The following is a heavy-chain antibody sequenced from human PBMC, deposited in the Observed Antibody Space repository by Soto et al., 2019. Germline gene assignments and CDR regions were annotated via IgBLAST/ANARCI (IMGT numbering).Heavy chain of an antibody. CDR1: VFMVGNFG. Sequence: PGGSLRLSCAASVFMVGNFGMSWVRQARGKGLEWVANIKQDGSEKYYVDSVKGRFTLSRDNAKKSLHLQMNSLKAEDTAMYLCARVVYSNGWIFDYWGQGTLVTVSS. CDR2: IKQDGSEK. D-gene: IGHD6-19*01. V-gene: IGHV3-7*01. J-gene: IGHJ4*01. CDR3: ARVVYSNGWIFDY.